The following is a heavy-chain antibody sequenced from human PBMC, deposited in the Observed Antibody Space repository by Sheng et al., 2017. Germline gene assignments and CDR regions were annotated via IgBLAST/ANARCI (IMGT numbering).Heavy chain of an antibody. J-gene: IGHJ2*01. CDR3: ARDRDPIRSETWYFDL. CDR2: ISTQNGNT. D-gene: IGHD1-26*01. CDR1: GGTFTTSG. Sequence: QVQLEQSGPEVKKPGASVNVSCQASGGTFTTSGISWLRQPPGQGPEWVGWISTQNGNTASAQKFQGRVTMTTDTSTGTAYMELRSLRSDDTAVYYCARDRDPIRSETWYFDLWAVAPWSRSPQ. V-gene: IGHV1-18*01.